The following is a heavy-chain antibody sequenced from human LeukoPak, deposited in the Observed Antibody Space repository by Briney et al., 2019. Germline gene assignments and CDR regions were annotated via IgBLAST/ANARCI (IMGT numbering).Heavy chain of an antibody. CDR3: ARGYCSSTSCYRRGNWFDP. CDR2: ISYDGSNK. J-gene: IGHJ5*02. CDR1: GFTFSSYA. V-gene: IGHV3-30*04. D-gene: IGHD2-2*01. Sequence: PGGSLRLSCAASGFTFSSYAMHWVRQAPGKRLEWVAVISYDGSNKYYADSVKGRFTISRDNSKNTLYLQMNSLRAEDTAVYYCARGYCSSTSCYRRGNWFDPWGQGTLVTVSS.